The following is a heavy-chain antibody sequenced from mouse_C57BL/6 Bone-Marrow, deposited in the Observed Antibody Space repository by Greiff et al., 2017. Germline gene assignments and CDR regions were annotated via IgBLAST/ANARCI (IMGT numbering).Heavy chain of an antibody. J-gene: IGHJ2*01. Sequence: VQLKQSGAELVKPGASVKLSCTASGFNIKDYYIHWVQQRTEQGLEWIGRIDPEDGETKYAPKVQDKATITADTSSNTAYLQRSSLTSEDTAVYYCTRSLIYYGTNYWGQGTTLTVSS. CDR3: TRSLIYYGTNY. V-gene: IGHV14-2*01. CDR1: GFNIKDYY. D-gene: IGHD1-1*01. CDR2: IDPEDGET.